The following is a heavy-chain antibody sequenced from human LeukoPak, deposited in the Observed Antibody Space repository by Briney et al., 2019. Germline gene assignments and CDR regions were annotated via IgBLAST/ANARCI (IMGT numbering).Heavy chain of an antibody. J-gene: IGHJ4*02. V-gene: IGHV3-74*01. Sequence: GGSLRLSCAATGFKISKFWMHWVRQAPGKGLEWVSRINIDGTSISYANFVKGRFTISRDNAKNTLYLQMNSLRAEDTAVYFCARIAETGTTFEFWGQGTLVTVSS. CDR1: GFKISKFW. D-gene: IGHD6-13*01. CDR3: ARIAETGTTFEF. CDR2: INIDGTSI.